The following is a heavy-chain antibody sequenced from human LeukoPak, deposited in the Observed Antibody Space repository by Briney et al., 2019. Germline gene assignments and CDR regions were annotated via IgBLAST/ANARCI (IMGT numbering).Heavy chain of an antibody. D-gene: IGHD2-15*01. CDR2: IDYSGRT. J-gene: IGHJ4*02. CDR3: ARSRGSCYSCGDY. Sequence: SQTLSRTCTVSGGSVSSGGYYWSWIRQHPGKGLEWIGYIDYSGRTYFNLSLESRVTISVDTSQNQFSLNLNSVTAADTAVYYCARSRGSCYSCGDYWGQGTLVTVSS. CDR1: GGSVSSGGYY. V-gene: IGHV4-31*03.